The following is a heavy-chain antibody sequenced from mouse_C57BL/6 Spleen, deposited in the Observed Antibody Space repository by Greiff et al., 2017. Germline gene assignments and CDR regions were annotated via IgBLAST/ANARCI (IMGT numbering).Heavy chain of an antibody. CDR3: ARLNGYYVMDY. J-gene: IGHJ4*01. CDR1: GFTFSDYG. CDR2: ISSGSSTI. V-gene: IGHV5-17*01. Sequence: EVKLVESGGGLVKPGGSLKLSCAASGFTFSDYGMHWVRQAPEKGLEWVAYISSGSSTIYYADTVKGRFTISRDNAKNTLFLQMTSLRSEDTAMYYCARLNGYYVMDYWGQGTSVTVSS.